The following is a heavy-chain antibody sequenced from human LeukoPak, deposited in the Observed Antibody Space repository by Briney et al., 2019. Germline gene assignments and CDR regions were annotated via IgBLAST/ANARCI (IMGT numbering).Heavy chain of an antibody. CDR3: AKDSSLVRGDYDYFDY. CDR1: GVTFSDYV. D-gene: IGHD3-10*01. J-gene: IGHJ4*02. CDR2: INPSGNRT. Sequence: GGSLRLSCAASGVTFSDYVMGWVRQAPGKGLEWVAGINPSGNRTHYADSVKGRFTISRDNSKSTVFLQMSSLRVEDAAVYYCAKDSSLVRGDYDYFDYWGQGTLVTVSS. V-gene: IGHV3-23*01.